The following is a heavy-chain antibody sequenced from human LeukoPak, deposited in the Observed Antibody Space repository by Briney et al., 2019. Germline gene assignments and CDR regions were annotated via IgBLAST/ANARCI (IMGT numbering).Heavy chain of an antibody. CDR2: ISYDGSNK. CDR1: GFTFSSYG. CDR3: AKGWPFDI. V-gene: IGHV3-30*18. J-gene: IGHJ3*02. Sequence: PGRSLRLSCAASGFTFSSYGMHWVRQAPGKGLEWVAVISYDGSNKYYADSVKGRFTISRDNSKNTLYLQMNTLRAEDTAVYYCAKGWPFDIWGQGTMVSVSS.